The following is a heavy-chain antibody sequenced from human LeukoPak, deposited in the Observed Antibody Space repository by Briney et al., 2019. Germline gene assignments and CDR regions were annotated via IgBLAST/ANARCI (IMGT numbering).Heavy chain of an antibody. Sequence: EASVKVSCKASIGTFSSYAISWVRQAPGQGLEWMGGIIPIFGTANYAQKFQGRVTITADESTSTAYMELSSLRSEDTAVYYCAGAVYSSGWTGIDYWGQGTLVTVSS. V-gene: IGHV1-69*13. CDR3: AGAVYSSGWTGIDY. CDR1: IGTFSSYA. J-gene: IGHJ4*02. D-gene: IGHD6-19*01. CDR2: IIPIFGTA.